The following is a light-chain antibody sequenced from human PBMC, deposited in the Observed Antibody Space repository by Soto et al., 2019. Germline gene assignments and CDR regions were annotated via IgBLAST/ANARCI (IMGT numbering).Light chain of an antibody. CDR3: SSYTITNILSYV. Sequence: QSALTQPASVSGSPGQSITISCTGTSSDVGGYSYVSWYQQHPGKAPKLLIYEVSNRPSGVSHRFSGSKSGNTASLTISGLQAEDEADYYCSSYTITNILSYVFGTGTKLTVL. CDR2: EVS. V-gene: IGLV2-14*01. J-gene: IGLJ1*01. CDR1: SSDVGGYSY.